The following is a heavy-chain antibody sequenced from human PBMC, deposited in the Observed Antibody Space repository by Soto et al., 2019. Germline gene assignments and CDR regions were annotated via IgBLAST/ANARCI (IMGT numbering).Heavy chain of an antibody. CDR3: ARTGYCSGGSCYSSGLWFDP. J-gene: IGHJ5*02. CDR1: GGSISSCGYY. V-gene: IGHV4-31*03. CDR2: IYYSGST. D-gene: IGHD2-15*01. Sequence: SETLSLTCTVSGGSISSCGYYWSWIRQHPGKGLEWIGYIYYSGSTYYNPSLKSRVTISVDTSKNQFSLKLSSVTAADTAVYYCARTGYCSGGSCYSSGLWFDPWGQGTLVTVSS.